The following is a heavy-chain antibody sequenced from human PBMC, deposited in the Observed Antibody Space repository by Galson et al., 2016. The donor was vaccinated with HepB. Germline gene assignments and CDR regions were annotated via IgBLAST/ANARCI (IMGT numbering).Heavy chain of an antibody. V-gene: IGHV4-4*02. CDR3: ARGQEQQDGYDY. Sequence: ETLSLTCAVSGASINNRNWWSWVRQPPGQGLEWIGEVYRSGSANYKPSLRSRVTMSVDKSKNQFSLRLTSVTAADTAVYYCARGQEQQDGYDYWGQGTLATVSS. D-gene: IGHD6-25*01. CDR2: VYRSGSA. CDR1: GASINNRNW. J-gene: IGHJ4*02.